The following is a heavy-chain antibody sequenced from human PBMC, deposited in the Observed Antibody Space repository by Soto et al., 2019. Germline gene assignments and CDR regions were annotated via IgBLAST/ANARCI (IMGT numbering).Heavy chain of an antibody. D-gene: IGHD3-10*01. CDR2: IHRGGST. CDR3: ARSANTYGSPFDY. Sequence: EVHLVESGGGLVQPGGSLRLSCAASGFTVGNNYMSWVRQAPGKGLEWVSIIHRGGSTSYADSVKGRFTISRDSSKNILDRQINGLTADDTAVYYCARSANTYGSPFDYWGQDALVTVSS. V-gene: IGHV3-66*01. CDR1: GFTVGNNY. J-gene: IGHJ4*02.